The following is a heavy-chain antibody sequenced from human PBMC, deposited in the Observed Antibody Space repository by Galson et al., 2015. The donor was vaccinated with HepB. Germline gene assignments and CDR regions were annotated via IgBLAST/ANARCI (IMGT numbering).Heavy chain of an antibody. CDR3: ARARRHLTVAGLGYYFDY. CDR1: GFTFSTYS. J-gene: IGHJ4*02. Sequence: SLRLSCAASGFTFSTYSMNWVRQAPGKGLEWVSYIRNSSGPKYYADSVKGRFVISRDNAKNSLYLQMNTVRADDTAIYYCARARRHLTVAGLGYYFDYWGQGTLVTVSS. CDR2: IRNSSGPK. V-gene: IGHV3-48*04. D-gene: IGHD6-19*01.